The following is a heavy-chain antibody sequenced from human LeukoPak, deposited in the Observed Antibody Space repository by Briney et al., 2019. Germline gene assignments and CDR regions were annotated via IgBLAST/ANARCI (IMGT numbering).Heavy chain of an antibody. CDR3: AETPSTSPLRTGY. CDR1: GFTFSSYT. V-gene: IGHV3-23*01. D-gene: IGHD2-2*01. J-gene: IGHJ4*02. Sequence: GGSLRLSCAASGFTFSSYTVNWIRQAPGKGLEWVSTSNGGRTLYADSVKGRFSISSENSKNTLYLQMNSLRAEDTAVYYCAETPSTSPLRTGYWGQGTLVTVSS. CDR2: SNGGRT.